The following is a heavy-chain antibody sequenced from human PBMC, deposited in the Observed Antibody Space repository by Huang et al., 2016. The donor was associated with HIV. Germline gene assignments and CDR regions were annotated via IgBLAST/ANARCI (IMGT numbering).Heavy chain of an antibody. CDR3: ARDGVMLDY. D-gene: IGHD3-16*01. CDR1: GFTFSSYW. V-gene: IGHV3-74*01. J-gene: IGHJ4*02. Sequence: EVQLVESGGGLVQPGGSLRLSCAASGFTFSSYWMHWVRQAPGKGVVWGSVINSEGSSTSDADSGKGRFTISRDNAKNTLYLQMNSLRAEDTAVYYCARDGVMLDYWGQGTLVTVSS. CDR2: INSEGSST.